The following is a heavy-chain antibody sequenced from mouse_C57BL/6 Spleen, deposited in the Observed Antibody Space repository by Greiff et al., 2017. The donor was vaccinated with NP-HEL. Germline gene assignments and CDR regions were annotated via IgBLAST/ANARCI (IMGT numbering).Heavy chain of an antibody. Sequence: VQLQQSGPELVKPGASVKISCKASGYAFSSSWMNWVKQRPGKGLEWIGRIYPGDGDTNYNGKFKGKATLTADKSSSTAYMQLSSLTSEDSAVYFCARGITTVVAFDCWGQGTTLTVSS. D-gene: IGHD1-1*01. V-gene: IGHV1-82*01. CDR2: IYPGDGDT. CDR3: ARGITTVVAFDC. J-gene: IGHJ2*01. CDR1: GYAFSSSW.